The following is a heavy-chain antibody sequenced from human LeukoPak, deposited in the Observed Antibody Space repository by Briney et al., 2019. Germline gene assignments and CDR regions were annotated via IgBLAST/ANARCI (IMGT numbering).Heavy chain of an antibody. V-gene: IGHV3-48*03. CDR2: ISSRGGNI. D-gene: IGHD3-22*01. CDR3: ARGAGDFDSSGTRLNYFDY. Sequence: RGALRLSRAAPGFTFTSYEMKWVRQAPGKGLEWVSYISSRGGNIYYADSVKGRFTISRDNAKNSLHLQMNSLRAEDTAVYYCARGAGDFDSSGTRLNYFDYWGQGTPGTVSS. CDR1: GFTFTSYE. J-gene: IGHJ4*02.